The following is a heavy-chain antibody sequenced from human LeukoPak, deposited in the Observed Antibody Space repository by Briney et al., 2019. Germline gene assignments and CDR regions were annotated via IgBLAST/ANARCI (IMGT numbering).Heavy chain of an antibody. CDR2: IGGSGTGT. CDR1: GXPFSRWA. D-gene: IGHD3-10*02. CDR3: AALSSLVRGLDY. V-gene: IGHV3-23*01. J-gene: IGHJ4*02. Sequence: GGSLRLSCAASGXPFSRWAMTWVRQAPGKGLECVSVIGGSGTGTDYADSVKGRFTISRDNSKNTLYLQMNSLRAEDTAIYYCAALSSLVRGLDYWGQGTLVTVSS.